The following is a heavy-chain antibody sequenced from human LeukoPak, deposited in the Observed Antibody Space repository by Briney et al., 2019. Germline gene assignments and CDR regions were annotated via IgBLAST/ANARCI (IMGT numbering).Heavy chain of an antibody. Sequence: SLTLSCPASVLTFSSYAMHGVRQAPAKGLAGVAFIRYDGSKKYYEVSVKARFTISRDNSSNTLYLQMNSLRVEDTAMYYCAKVSLNMVNDAFDIWGQGTMVSVSS. J-gene: IGHJ3*02. CDR2: IRYDGSKK. V-gene: IGHV3-30*02. CDR1: VLTFSSYA. CDR3: AKVSLNMVNDAFDI. D-gene: IGHD4/OR15-4a*01.